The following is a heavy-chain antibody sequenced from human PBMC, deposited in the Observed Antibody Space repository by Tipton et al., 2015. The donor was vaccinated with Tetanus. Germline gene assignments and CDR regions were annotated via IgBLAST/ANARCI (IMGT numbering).Heavy chain of an antibody. CDR2: INHSGST. V-gene: IGHV4-34*01. Sequence: TLSLTCAVYGGSFSGYYWSWIRQPPGKGLEWIGEINHSGSTNYNPSLKSRVTISVDTSKNQFSLKLSSVTAADTAVYYCARAIAMAGSRIFHYYHGMDVWGQGTTVTVSS. CDR1: GGSFSGYY. J-gene: IGHJ6*02. CDR3: ARAIAMAGSRIFHYYHGMDV. D-gene: IGHD6-19*01.